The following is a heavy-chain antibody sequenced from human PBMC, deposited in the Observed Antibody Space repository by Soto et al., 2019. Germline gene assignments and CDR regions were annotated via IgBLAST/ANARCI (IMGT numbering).Heavy chain of an antibody. CDR1: GGSISSYY. D-gene: IGHD3-10*01. V-gene: IGHV4-59*01. CDR3: ARDQSEYYYGSGSQPVYYYYGMDV. Sequence: SETLSLTCTVSGGSISSYYWSWIRQPPGKGLEWIGYIYYSGSTNYNPSLKSRVTISVDTSKNQFSLKLSSVTAADTAVYYCARDQSEYYYGSGSQPVYYYYGMDVWGQGTTVTVSS. J-gene: IGHJ6*02. CDR2: IYYSGST.